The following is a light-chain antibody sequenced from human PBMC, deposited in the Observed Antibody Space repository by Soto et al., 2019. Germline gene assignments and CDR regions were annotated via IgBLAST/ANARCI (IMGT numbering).Light chain of an antibody. CDR3: QQYNDWLWT. J-gene: IGKJ1*01. V-gene: IGKV3-15*01. CDR2: GAS. Sequence: IVLTQSPGTLSLSPGERVTLSCRATQSVTYNLAWYQQKPGQAPRLLIYGASTRATGIPARFSGRGSGTEFTLTITSLQSEDFAVYYCQQYNDWLWTFGQGTKVDI. CDR1: QSVTYN.